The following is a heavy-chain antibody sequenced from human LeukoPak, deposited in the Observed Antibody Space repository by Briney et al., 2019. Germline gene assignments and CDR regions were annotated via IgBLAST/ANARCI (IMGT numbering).Heavy chain of an antibody. CDR3: ARGGYDYPYDY. CDR2: INHSGST. CDR1: GGSINTGDYY. D-gene: IGHD5-12*01. V-gene: IGHV4-34*01. J-gene: IGHJ4*02. Sequence: SETLSLTCTVSGGSINTGDYYSSWIRQPPGKGLEWIGEINHSGSTNYNPSLKSRVTISVDTSRNQFSLKLSSVTAADTAVYYCARGGYDYPYDYWGQGTLVTVSS.